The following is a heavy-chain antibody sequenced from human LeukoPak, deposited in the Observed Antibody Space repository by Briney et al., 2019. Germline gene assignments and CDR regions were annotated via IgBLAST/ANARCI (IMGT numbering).Heavy chain of an antibody. D-gene: IGHD3-10*01. CDR3: ARGQDYYGSGSYGPDY. J-gene: IGHJ4*02. V-gene: IGHV4-38-2*02. CDR2: IYHSGST. Sequence: SETLSLTCTVSGYSITSGYYWGWIRQPPGKGLEWIGSIYHSGSTFYNPSLKSRVTISVDTSKNQFSLKLSSVTAADTAVYYCARGQDYYGSGSYGPDYWGQGTLVTVSS. CDR1: GYSITSGYY.